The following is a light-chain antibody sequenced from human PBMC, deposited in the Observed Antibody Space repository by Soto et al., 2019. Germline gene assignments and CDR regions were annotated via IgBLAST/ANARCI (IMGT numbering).Light chain of an antibody. CDR1: QSVSSTY. CDR3: HHYASSRHT. CDR2: GAS. Sequence: EIVLTQSPVTLSLSPGERATLSCRASQSVSSTYLAWYRHKPGQAPRLLIYGASIRAADIPDRFSGSGSGTDFILTISGLEPEDFAVYYCHHYASSRHTFGQGTKVESK. J-gene: IGKJ2*01. V-gene: IGKV3-20*01.